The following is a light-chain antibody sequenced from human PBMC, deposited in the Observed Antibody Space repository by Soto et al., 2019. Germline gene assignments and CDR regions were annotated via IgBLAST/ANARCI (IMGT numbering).Light chain of an antibody. V-gene: IGKV3-20*01. CDR2: GAS. CDR1: QSVSSNY. CDR3: QQYAASPRT. Sequence: EIVLTQSPVTLSLSPRERATLSCRASQSVSSNYVAWYQHKVGQAPRLLIYGASNRAPGIPDRFSGSGSGTDFTLTISRLEPEDFALYYCQQYAASPRTFGQGTQVEV. J-gene: IGKJ1*01.